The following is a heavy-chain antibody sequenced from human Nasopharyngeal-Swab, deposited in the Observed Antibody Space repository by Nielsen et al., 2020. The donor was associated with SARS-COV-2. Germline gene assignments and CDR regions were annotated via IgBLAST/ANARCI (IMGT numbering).Heavy chain of an antibody. Sequence: WIRQPPGKGLEWIGSIYYSGSTYYNPSLKSRVTISVDTSKNQFSLKLSSVTAADTAVYYCARIGGLGVGIWEYYFDYWGQGTLVTVSS. CDR3: ARIGGLGVGIWEYYFDY. D-gene: IGHD3-3*01. V-gene: IGHV4-39*01. CDR2: IYYSGST. J-gene: IGHJ4*02.